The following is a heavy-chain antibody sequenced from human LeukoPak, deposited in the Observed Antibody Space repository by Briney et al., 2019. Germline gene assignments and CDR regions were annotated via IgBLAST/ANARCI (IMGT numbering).Heavy chain of an antibody. CDR1: GFTFNSYA. Sequence: GGSLRLSCAASGFTFNSYAMSWIRQAPGKGLEWVSYISSSGSTIYYADSVKGRFTISRDNAKNSLYLQMNSLRAEDTAVYYCASSTSSLYYFDYWGQGTLVTVSS. J-gene: IGHJ4*02. CDR3: ASSTSSLYYFDY. V-gene: IGHV3-11*04. D-gene: IGHD2-2*01. CDR2: ISSSGSTI.